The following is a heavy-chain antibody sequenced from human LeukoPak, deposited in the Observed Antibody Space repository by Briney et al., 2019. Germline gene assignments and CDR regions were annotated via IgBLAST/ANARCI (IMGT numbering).Heavy chain of an antibody. D-gene: IGHD2/OR15-2a*01. J-gene: IGHJ4*02. V-gene: IGHV1-18*01. CDR2: ISAENGNT. CDR1: GYTFINYG. Sequence: ASVKVSCKASGYTFINYGISWVRQAPGQGLEWMGWISAENGNTGYVENLQGRVTMTTDTSSSTVYMELRSLRPDDTAVYYCARVNRPYSKYSDFQYYYTFDYWGQGTLVTVSS. CDR3: ARVNRPYSKYSDFQYYYTFDY.